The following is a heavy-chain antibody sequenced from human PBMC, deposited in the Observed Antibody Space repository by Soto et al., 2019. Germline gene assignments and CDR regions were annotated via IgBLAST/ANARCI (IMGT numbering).Heavy chain of an antibody. CDR2: IIPILGIA. Sequence: QVQLVQSGAEVKKPGSSVKVSCKASGGTFSSYTISWVRQAPGQGLEWMGRIIPILGIANYAQKFQGRVTITAEKSTSTTYMELSSLRSEDTAVYYCSGVRGSYYPLAWYFDLWGRGPLLTVSS. J-gene: IGHJ2*01. D-gene: IGHD1-26*01. V-gene: IGHV1-69*02. CDR1: GGTFSSYT. CDR3: SGVRGSYYPLAWYFDL.